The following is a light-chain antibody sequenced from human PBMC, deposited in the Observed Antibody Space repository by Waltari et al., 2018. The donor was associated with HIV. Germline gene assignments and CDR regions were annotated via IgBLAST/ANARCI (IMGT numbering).Light chain of an antibody. J-gene: IGLJ2*01. CDR1: THDIGSYKY. CDR3: SSYTSDNTVL. V-gene: IGLV2-14*01. Sequence: QSALVQPASVSGSPGQLITISCTGSTHDIGSYKYVCWYQQHPGKAPKLLIYEASQRPAGISDRFSGSKSGNTASLTISGLHPEDEAVYFCSSYTSDNTVLFGGGTKVTVL. CDR2: EAS.